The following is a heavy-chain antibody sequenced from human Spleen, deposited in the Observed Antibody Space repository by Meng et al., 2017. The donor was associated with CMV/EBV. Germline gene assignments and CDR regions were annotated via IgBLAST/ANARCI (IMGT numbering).Heavy chain of an antibody. Sequence: GGSLRLSCAASGFTFSDYSMTWTRQAPGKGLEWVGFIRSNAYGGTREYAASVKGRFTISRDDSKRVAYLQMNSLKTEDTAVYYCTREDHRRDRPFDIWGQGTMVTVSS. CDR2: IRSNAYGGTR. CDR1: GFTFSDYS. V-gene: IGHV3-49*03. D-gene: IGHD3-16*02. CDR3: TREDHRRDRPFDI. J-gene: IGHJ3*02.